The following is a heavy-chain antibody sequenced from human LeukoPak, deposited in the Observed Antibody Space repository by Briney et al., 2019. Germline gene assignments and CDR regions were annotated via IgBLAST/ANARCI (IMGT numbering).Heavy chain of an antibody. J-gene: IGHJ5*02. CDR3: AREARTGTQLAYNWFDP. V-gene: IGHV4-4*07. Sequence: SETLSLTCTVSGGSISSYYWSWIRQPAGKGLEWIGRIYTSGSTNYNPSLKSRVTMSVDTSKNQFSLKLSSVTAADTAVYYCAREARTGTQLAYNWFDPWGQGTLVTVSS. CDR2: IYTSGST. D-gene: IGHD1-7*01. CDR1: GGSISSYY.